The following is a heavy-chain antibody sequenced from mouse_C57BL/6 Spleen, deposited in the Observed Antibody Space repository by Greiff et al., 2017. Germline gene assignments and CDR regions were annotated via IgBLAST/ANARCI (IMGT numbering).Heavy chain of an antibody. J-gene: IGHJ2*01. Sequence: EVQLQQSGPELVKPGASVKISCKASGYTFTDYYMNWVKQSHGKSLEWIGDINPNNGGTSYNQKFKGKATLTVDKSSSTAYMELRSLTSEDSAVYYSARHSSYPDYWGQGTTLTVSS. D-gene: IGHD1-1*01. CDR2: INPNNGGT. V-gene: IGHV1-26*01. CDR3: ARHSSYPDY. CDR1: GYTFTDYY.